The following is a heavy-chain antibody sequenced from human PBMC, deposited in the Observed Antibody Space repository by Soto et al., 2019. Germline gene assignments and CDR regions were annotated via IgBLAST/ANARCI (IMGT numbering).Heavy chain of an antibody. D-gene: IGHD4-17*01. CDR1: GYTFTRSG. CDR3: AGEGVATYGDYGMGV. V-gene: IGHV1-18*01. J-gene: IGHJ6*02. Sequence: QVQLVQSGAEVKKPGASVKVSCKASGYTFTRSGISWVRQAPGQGPEWMGWIRSYNGDTNYAQKLQGRVTMTTDTAXXTAYMERRSLRSDATAVYYCAGEGVATYGDYGMGVWGQGAPVTVSS. CDR2: IRSYNGDT.